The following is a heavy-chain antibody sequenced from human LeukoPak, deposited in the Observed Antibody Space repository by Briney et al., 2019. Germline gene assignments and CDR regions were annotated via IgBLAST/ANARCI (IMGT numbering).Heavy chain of an antibody. CDR2: ISWNSGNI. D-gene: IGHD5-18*01. Sequence: PGRSLRLSCAASGFTFDDYAMHWVRQAPGKGLEGVSGISWNSGNIGYADSVKGRFAISRDSAKTSLYLQMNSLRAEDMALYYCAKGYSYDMTYYFDYWGQGTLVTVSS. CDR1: GFTFDDYA. V-gene: IGHV3-9*03. CDR3: AKGYSYDMTYYFDY. J-gene: IGHJ4*02.